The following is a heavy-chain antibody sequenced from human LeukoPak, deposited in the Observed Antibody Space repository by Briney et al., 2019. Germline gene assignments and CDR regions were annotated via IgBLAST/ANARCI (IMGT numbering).Heavy chain of an antibody. Sequence: ASVKVSCKASGYTFTSYGISWVRQAPGQGLEWMGLISAYDGNTNYAQKLQGRVTMTTYTSTSTAYMELRSLRSDDTAVYYCARGPGYYYDSSGRSAHSDLYNSFDPWGQRTMVTVSS. CDR3: ARGPGYYYDSSGRSAHSDLYNSFDP. D-gene: IGHD3-22*01. V-gene: IGHV1-18*01. CDR1: GYTFTSYG. J-gene: IGHJ5*02. CDR2: ISAYDGNT.